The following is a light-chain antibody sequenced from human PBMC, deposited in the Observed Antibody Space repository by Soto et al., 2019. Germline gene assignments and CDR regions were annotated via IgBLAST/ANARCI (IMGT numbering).Light chain of an antibody. CDR3: RSYAGSSVYV. V-gene: IGLV2-23*02. Sequence: QSALTQVASVSGCPGQSITISCTGTSSDVGTFNLVSWYQQHPGKAPRLMIYEVIKRPSGVSNRFSGSKSGNTASLTISGLQAEDEADYYCRSYAGSSVYVFGTGTRSPS. CDR1: SSDVGTFNL. J-gene: IGLJ1*01. CDR2: EVI.